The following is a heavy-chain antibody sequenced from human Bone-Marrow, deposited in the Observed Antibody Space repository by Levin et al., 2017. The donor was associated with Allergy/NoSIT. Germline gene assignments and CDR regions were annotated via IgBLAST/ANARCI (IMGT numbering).Heavy chain of an antibody. CDR2: ISYDGSNK. CDR3: ARDPIVATIYYYYGMDV. V-gene: IGHV3-30-3*01. Sequence: GESLKISCAASGFTFSSYAMHWVRQAPGKGLEWVAVISYDGSNKYYADSVKGRFTISRDNSKNTLYLQMNSLRAEDTAVYYCARDPIVATIYYYYGMDVWGQGTTVTVSS. CDR1: GFTFSSYA. D-gene: IGHD5-12*01. J-gene: IGHJ6*02.